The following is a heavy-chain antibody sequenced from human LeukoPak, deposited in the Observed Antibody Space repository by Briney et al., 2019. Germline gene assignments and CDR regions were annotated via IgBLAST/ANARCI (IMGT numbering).Heavy chain of an antibody. D-gene: IGHD3-22*01. CDR3: ARDPYYYDSSGYFDY. V-gene: IGHV1-2*02. CDR2: TNPNSGGT. CDR1: GYTFTGYY. J-gene: IGHJ4*02. Sequence: ASVKVSCKASGYTFTGYYMHWVRQAPGQGLEWMGWTNPNSGGTNYAQKFQGRVTMTRDTSISTAYMELSRLRSDDTAVYYCARDPYYYDSSGYFDYWGQGTLVTVSS.